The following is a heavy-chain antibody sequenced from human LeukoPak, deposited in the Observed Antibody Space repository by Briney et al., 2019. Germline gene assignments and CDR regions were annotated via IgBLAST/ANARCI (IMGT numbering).Heavy chain of an antibody. CDR2: IHPVDSHT. Sequence: GESLKISCKSYGFSFTSYWIGWVRQMPGKGLEWMGIIHPVDSHTRYSPSFQGQVSISADKSISTAYLQWSSLKASDTAMYYCARPIAVAGVYYFDYWGQGTLVTVSS. CDR1: GFSFTSYW. D-gene: IGHD6-19*01. CDR3: ARPIAVAGVYYFDY. V-gene: IGHV5-51*01. J-gene: IGHJ4*02.